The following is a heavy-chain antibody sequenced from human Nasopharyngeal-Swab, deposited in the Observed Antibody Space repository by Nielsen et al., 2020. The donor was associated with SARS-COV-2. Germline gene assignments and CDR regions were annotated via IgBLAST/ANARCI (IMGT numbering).Heavy chain of an antibody. CDR3: ARAFPRGIIIRDYYYGMDV. CDR1: GVSISSGDNC. V-gene: IGHV4-30-4*01. D-gene: IGHD3-10*01. CDR2: IYYSGST. J-gene: IGHJ6*02. Sequence: SETLSLTCTVSGVSISSGDNCWSWIRQPPGKGLEWIGYIYYSGSTYYSPSLKSRVTISVDTSKNQFSLKLSSVTAADTAVYYCARAFPRGIIIRDYYYGMDVWGQGTTVTVSS.